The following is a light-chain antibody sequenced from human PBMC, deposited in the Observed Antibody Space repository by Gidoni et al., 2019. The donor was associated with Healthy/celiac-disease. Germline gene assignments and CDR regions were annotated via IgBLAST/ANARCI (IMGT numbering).Light chain of an antibody. CDR1: QGISSW. CDR3: QQANSFPQT. J-gene: IGKJ2*01. Sequence: DIQMTQSPSSVSASVGDRVTIPRRASQGISSWLVWYQQKPGKAPKLLTYAASSLQSGVPSRFSGSGSGTDFTLTISSLQPEDFATYYCQQANSFPQTFGQGTKLEIK. V-gene: IGKV1-12*01. CDR2: AAS.